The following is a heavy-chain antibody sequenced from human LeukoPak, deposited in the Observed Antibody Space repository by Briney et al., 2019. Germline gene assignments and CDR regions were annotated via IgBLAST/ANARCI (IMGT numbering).Heavy chain of an antibody. V-gene: IGHV1-69*01. Sequence: SVKVSCKASGGTFSSYAISWVRQAPGQGLEWMGGIIPIFGTANYAQKFQGRVTITADESTSTAYMELSSLRSEDTAVYYCARTAPQDYYDSIYYFDYWGQGTLVTVSS. D-gene: IGHD3-22*01. J-gene: IGHJ4*02. CDR2: IIPIFGTA. CDR3: ARTAPQDYYDSIYYFDY. CDR1: GGTFSSYA.